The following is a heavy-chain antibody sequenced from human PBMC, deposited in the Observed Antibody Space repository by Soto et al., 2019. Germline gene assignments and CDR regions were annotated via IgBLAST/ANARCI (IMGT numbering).Heavy chain of an antibody. V-gene: IGHV3-30-3*01. CDR3: AETP. Sequence: QVQLVESGGGVVQPGRSLRLSCTASGFTFSNYAMHWVRQAPGKGLDWVAAVSKSGSTKYYADSVKGRFSISRANSKNPLYLQMTSLRPAATAMSYCAETPWGQGTLVTVSS. CDR1: GFTFSNYA. J-gene: IGHJ4*02. CDR2: VSKSGSTK.